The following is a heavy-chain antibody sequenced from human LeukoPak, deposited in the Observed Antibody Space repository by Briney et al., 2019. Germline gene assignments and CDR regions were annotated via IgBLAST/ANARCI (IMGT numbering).Heavy chain of an antibody. CDR2: MHPNSGDT. Sequence: GASVKVSCKASGYTFTSYYMHWVRQAPGQGLEWMTWMHPNSGDTNYAQKFQGRVTMTWDTSISTAYMGLSRLRSDDTAVYYCARDGEGRTNFDYWGQGTLITVSS. D-gene: IGHD1-14*01. CDR1: GYTFTSYY. CDR3: ARDGEGRTNFDY. V-gene: IGHV1-2*02. J-gene: IGHJ4*02.